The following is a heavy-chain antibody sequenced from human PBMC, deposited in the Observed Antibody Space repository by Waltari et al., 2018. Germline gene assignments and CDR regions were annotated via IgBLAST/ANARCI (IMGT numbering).Heavy chain of an antibody. Sequence: EVQLVESGGGLIQPGGSLRLSCAASGFTGSSNYMSWVRQAPGKGLDWVSVIYSGGSTYSADSVKGRFTISRDNSKNTLYLQMNSLRAEDTAVYYCARGYYYYGSGSPPDYWGQGTLVTVSS. CDR2: IYSGGST. J-gene: IGHJ4*02. CDR3: ARGYYYYGSGSPPDY. CDR1: GFTGSSNY. D-gene: IGHD3-10*01. V-gene: IGHV3-53*01.